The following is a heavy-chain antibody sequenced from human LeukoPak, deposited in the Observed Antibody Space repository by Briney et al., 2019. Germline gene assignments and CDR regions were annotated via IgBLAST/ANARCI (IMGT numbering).Heavy chain of an antibody. CDR3: ASSTDSSGYSDY. CDR2: IYYSGST. CDR1: GGSTSSYY. D-gene: IGHD3-22*01. J-gene: IGHJ4*02. V-gene: IGHV4-59*01. Sequence: SETLSLTCTVSGGSTSSYYWSWIRQPPGKGLEWIGYIYYSGSTNYNPSLKSRVTISVDTSKNQFSLKLSSVTAADTAVYYCASSTDSSGYSDYWGQGTLVTVSS.